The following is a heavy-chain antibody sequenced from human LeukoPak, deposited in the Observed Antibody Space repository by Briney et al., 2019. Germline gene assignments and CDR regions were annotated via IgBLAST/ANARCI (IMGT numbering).Heavy chain of an antibody. CDR1: GFTFSSYW. CDR2: INSGGSST. J-gene: IGHJ4*02. D-gene: IGHD6-19*01. V-gene: IGHV3-74*01. Sequence: GGSLRLSCAASGFTFSSYWMHWVRQAPGKGLVWVSRINSGGSSTSYADSVKGRFTISRDNSKNTLYLQMNSLRAEDTAVYYCAKSSGWYDYWGQGTLVTVSS. CDR3: AKSSGWYDY.